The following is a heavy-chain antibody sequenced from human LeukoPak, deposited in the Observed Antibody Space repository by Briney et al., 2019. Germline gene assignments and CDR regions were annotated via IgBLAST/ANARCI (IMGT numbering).Heavy chain of an antibody. D-gene: IGHD4-23*01. J-gene: IGHJ3*02. CDR1: GFTFSSYS. Sequence: GGSLRLSCVASGFTFSSYSMHWVRQAPGKGLEWVAAIKKDGSEKYYADSVKGRFTISRDNAKNTLYLQMNSLRAEDTAVYYCARENVVTSAFDIWGQGTMVTVSS. CDR3: ARENVVTSAFDI. CDR2: IKKDGSEK. V-gene: IGHV3-7*01.